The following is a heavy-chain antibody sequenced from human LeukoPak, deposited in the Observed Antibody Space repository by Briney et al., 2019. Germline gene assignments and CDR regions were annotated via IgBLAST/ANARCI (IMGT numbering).Heavy chain of an antibody. CDR2: ISGSGGST. D-gene: IGHD5-18*01. CDR1: GFTFSSYT. J-gene: IGHJ4*02. V-gene: IGHV3-23*01. CDR3: AKGVYSYGESTPDY. Sequence: PGGSLRLSCAASGFTFSSYTMSWVRQAPGKGLEWVSAISGSGGSTYYADSVKGRFTISRDNSKNTLYLQMNSLRAEDTAVYYCAKGVYSYGESTPDYWGQGTLVTVSS.